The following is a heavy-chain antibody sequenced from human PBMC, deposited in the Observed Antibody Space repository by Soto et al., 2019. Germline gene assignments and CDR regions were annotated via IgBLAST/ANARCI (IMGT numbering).Heavy chain of an antibody. J-gene: IGHJ4*01. Sequence: GGYLRLCCAASGFTFSSYALSWVRQAPGKGLEWVSAISGSGGSTYYADSVKGRFTISRDNSKNTLYLQMNSLRAEDTAVYYCANQGHYGEYFDYWGHGTLATVSA. D-gene: IGHD4-17*01. CDR1: GFTFSSYA. CDR2: ISGSGGST. CDR3: ANQGHYGEYFDY. V-gene: IGHV3-23*01.